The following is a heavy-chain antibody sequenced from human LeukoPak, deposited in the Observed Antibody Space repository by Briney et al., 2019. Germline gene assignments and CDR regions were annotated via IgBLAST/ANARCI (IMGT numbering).Heavy chain of an antibody. J-gene: IGHJ4*02. D-gene: IGHD6-13*01. CDR2: ISSSSSYI. CDR1: GFTFSSYS. CDR3: AKERIIAAVYAFFDY. Sequence: GGSLRLSCAASGFTFSSYSMHWVRQAPGKGLEWVSSISSSSSYIYYADSVKGRFTISRDNAKNSLFLQMNSLRAEDTAVYYCAKERIIAAVYAFFDYWGQGTLVTVSS. V-gene: IGHV3-21*04.